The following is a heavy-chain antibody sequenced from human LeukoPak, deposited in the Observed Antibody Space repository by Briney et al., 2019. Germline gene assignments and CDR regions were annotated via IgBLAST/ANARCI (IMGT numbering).Heavy chain of an antibody. D-gene: IGHD3-9*01. CDR3: ARNRATYYDILSGYDY. Sequence: GGSLRLSCAASGFTFSSYAMSWVRQAPGKGLEWVSSMSGSGGSTYYADSVKGRFTISRDNSKNTLYLQMNSLTTEDTAVYYCARNRATYYDILSGYDYWGQGTLVTVSS. CDR2: MSGSGGST. J-gene: IGHJ4*02. V-gene: IGHV3-23*01. CDR1: GFTFSSYA.